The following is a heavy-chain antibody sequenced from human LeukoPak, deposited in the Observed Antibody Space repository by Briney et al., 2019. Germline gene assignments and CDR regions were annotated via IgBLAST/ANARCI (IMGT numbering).Heavy chain of an antibody. CDR3: ANLSLYCSSTSCYFDS. J-gene: IGHJ4*02. Sequence: KTGGSLRLSCAASGFTFSSYSMNWVRQAPGKGLEWVSSISSSGSNIYYADSVKGQFTISRDNAKNSLYLQMNSLRAEDTAVYYCANLSLYCSSTSCYFDSWGPRTLVTLSP. CDR2: ISSSGSNI. D-gene: IGHD2-2*01. CDR1: GFTFSSYS. V-gene: IGHV3-21*01.